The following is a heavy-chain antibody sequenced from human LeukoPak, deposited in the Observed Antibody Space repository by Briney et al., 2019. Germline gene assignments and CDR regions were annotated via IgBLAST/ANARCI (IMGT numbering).Heavy chain of an antibody. CDR1: GYTFTGYY. CDR3: ARDYCGGDCFPVY. V-gene: IGHV1-2*06. Sequence: ASVKVSCKPSGYTFTGYYVHWVRQAPGQGLEWMGRINPNSGDTNYAQKFQGRVTMTRDTSISTAYMELSRLRSDDTAVYYCARDYCGGDCFPVYWGQGTLVTVSS. J-gene: IGHJ4*02. CDR2: INPNSGDT. D-gene: IGHD2-21*02.